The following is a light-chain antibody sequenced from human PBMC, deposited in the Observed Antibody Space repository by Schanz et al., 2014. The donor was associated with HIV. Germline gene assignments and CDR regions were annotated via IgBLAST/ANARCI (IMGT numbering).Light chain of an antibody. CDR1: STDVGGYDL. CDR2: GVA. Sequence: QSALTQPASVSGSPGQSITISCTGSSTDVGGYDLVSWYQQHPGQVPKLMIFGVAKRPSGVSHRFSGAKSGNTASLTISGLQAEDEADYYCCSFAGADSLFVFGIGTKLTVL. CDR3: CSFAGADSLFV. J-gene: IGLJ1*01. V-gene: IGLV2-23*02.